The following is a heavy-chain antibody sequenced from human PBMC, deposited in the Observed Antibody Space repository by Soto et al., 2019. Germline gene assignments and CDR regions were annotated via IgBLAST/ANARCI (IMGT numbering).Heavy chain of an antibody. D-gene: IGHD2-2*01. CDR1: GYTFTSYG. V-gene: IGHV1-18*01. CDR2: ISAYNGNT. CDR3: ARLLGYCSSTSCFYYYYYYMDV. Sequence: QVPLVQSGAEVKKPGASVKVSCKASGYTFTSYGISWVRQAPGQGLEWMGWISAYNGNTNYAQKLQGRVTMTTDTSTSTAYMELRSLRSDDTAVYYCARLLGYCSSTSCFYYYYYYMDVWGKGTTVTVSS. J-gene: IGHJ6*03.